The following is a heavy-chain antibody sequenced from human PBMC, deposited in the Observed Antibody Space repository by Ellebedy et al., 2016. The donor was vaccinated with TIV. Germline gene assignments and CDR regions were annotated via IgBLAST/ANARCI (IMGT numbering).Heavy chain of an antibody. CDR1: GDTFSRYA. CDR2: IIPILGVP. CDR3: ARDVEELGRKNYGMDV. D-gene: IGHD7-27*01. Sequence: ASVKVSCKTSGDTFSRYAISWVRQAPGQGIEWMGGIIPILGVPNYAQKFLGRLTNTADESTSTVYMELSSLRSEDTAVYYCARDVEELGRKNYGMDVWGQGTTVIVSS. J-gene: IGHJ6*02. V-gene: IGHV1-69*10.